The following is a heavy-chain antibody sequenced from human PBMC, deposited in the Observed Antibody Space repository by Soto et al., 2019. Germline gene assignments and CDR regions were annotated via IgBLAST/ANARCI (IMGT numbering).Heavy chain of an antibody. J-gene: IGHJ4*02. D-gene: IGHD4-17*01. Sequence: EVQLLESGGGLVQPGGSLRLSCAASGFSFSDFGMSWVRHAPGKGLEWVSAIIGPGDKAYYAESVKGRFTISRDNSNNIVYLQLNNLRAADMAIYYCAKHRDYGDSFHFDCWGQGTLVTVS. V-gene: IGHV3-23*01. CDR2: IIGPGDKA. CDR1: GFSFSDFG. CDR3: AKHRDYGDSFHFDC.